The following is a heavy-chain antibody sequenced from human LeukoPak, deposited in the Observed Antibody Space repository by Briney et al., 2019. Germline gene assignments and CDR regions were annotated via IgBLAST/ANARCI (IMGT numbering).Heavy chain of an antibody. D-gene: IGHD4-17*01. V-gene: IGHV1-24*01. J-gene: IGHJ4*02. CDR3: AHGLRY. CDR1: GYSLTELS. Sequence: AASVNVSCKVSGYSLTELSMHWVRQAPGKGLEWMGSCDPEDGETIYAQKFQGRVTMTEDTSIDTAYMELSSLRSEDTAVYYCAHGLRYWGQGTLVTVSS. CDR2: CDPEDGET.